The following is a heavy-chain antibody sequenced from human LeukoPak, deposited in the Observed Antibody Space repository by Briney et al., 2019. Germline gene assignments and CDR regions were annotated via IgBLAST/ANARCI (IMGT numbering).Heavy chain of an antibody. CDR2: ISAYNGNT. J-gene: IGHJ6*02. Sequence: ASVKVSCKASGYTFTSYGISWVRQAPGQGLEWMGWISAYNGNTNYAQELQGRVTMTTDTSTSTAYMELRSLRSDDTAVYYCARDLNYDILTGYYTDDYYYYGMDAWGQGTTVTVSS. V-gene: IGHV1-18*01. D-gene: IGHD3-9*01. CDR1: GYTFTSYG. CDR3: ARDLNYDILTGYYTDDYYYYGMDA.